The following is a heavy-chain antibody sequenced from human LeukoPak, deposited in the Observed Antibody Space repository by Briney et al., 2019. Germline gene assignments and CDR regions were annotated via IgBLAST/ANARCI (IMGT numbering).Heavy chain of an antibody. V-gene: IGHV4-34*01. Sequence: PSETLSLTCAVYGGSFSGYYWSWIRQPPGKGLEWIGEINHSGSTNYNPSLKSRVTISVDTSKNQFSLKLSSVTAADTAVYYCARVPYYDFWSGYYRPAGSYYYYMDVWGKGTTVTVSS. CDR2: INHSGST. CDR1: GGSFSGYY. CDR3: ARVPYYDFWSGYYRPAGSYYYYMDV. J-gene: IGHJ6*03. D-gene: IGHD3-3*01.